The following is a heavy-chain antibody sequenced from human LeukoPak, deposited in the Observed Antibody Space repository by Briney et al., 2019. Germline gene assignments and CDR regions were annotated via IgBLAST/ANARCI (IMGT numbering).Heavy chain of an antibody. J-gene: IGHJ5*01. V-gene: IGHV3-7*01. Sequence: GGSLRLSCAASGFVFSASYMSWVRKAPGKGLEWVATIKPDGSEKYHVDSVSGRFTISRDNTNDSLFLQMNSLRVDNTAVYYCVRGGTYWTVSWGQGTLVNVS. CDR2: IKPDGSEK. CDR1: GFVFSASY. CDR3: VRGGTYWTVS.